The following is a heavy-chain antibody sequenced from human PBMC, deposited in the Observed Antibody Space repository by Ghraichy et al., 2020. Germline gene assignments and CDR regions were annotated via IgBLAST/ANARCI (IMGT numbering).Heavy chain of an antibody. CDR2: IIHSGTS. V-gene: IGHV4-34*12. D-gene: IGHD4-17*01. CDR1: GGSFSAYN. J-gene: IGHJ4*02. Sequence: SQTLSLTCAVYGGSFSAYNWNWIRQAPGKGLEWSGEIIHSGTSNYNPSLKSRVTISADTSKRQVSLKLSSVTAADTAIYYCARFGATVTTLEFAYWGQGTLVTVSS. CDR3: ARFGATVTTLEFAY.